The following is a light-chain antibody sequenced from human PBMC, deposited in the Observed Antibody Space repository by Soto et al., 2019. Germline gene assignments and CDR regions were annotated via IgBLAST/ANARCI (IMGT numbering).Light chain of an antibody. CDR2: DAS. V-gene: IGKV1-5*01. Sequence: DIQMTQSPSTLSASVGDRVTITCRASQSISSWLAWYQQKPGKAPKLLIYDASSLESGVPSRFGGSGSGTEFTLTISSLQPDDFGTYYCQEYNSDSWTFGQGTKVDIK. CDR1: QSISSW. J-gene: IGKJ1*01. CDR3: QEYNSDSWT.